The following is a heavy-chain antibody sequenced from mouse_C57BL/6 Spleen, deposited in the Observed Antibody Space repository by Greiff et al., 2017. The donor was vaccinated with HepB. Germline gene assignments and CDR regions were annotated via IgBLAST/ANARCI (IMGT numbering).Heavy chain of an antibody. CDR2: INPNNGGT. CDR1: GYTFTDYY. CDR3: ARGGDGYYVRFAY. D-gene: IGHD2-3*01. J-gene: IGHJ3*01. Sequence: EVQLQQSGPELVKPGASVKISCKASGYTFTDYYMNWVKQSHGKSLEWIGDINPNNGGTSYNQKFKGKATLTVDKSSSTAYMELRSLTSEDSAVYYCARGGDGYYVRFAYWGQGTLVTVSA. V-gene: IGHV1-26*01.